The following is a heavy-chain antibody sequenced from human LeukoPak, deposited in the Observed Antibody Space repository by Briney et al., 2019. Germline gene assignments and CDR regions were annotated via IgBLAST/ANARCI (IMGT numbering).Heavy chain of an antibody. CDR3: ARDRGSGGWLQSSLYFDY. V-gene: IGHV3-21*01. CDR2: ISSSSSYI. J-gene: IGHJ4*02. Sequence: GGSLRLSCAASGFSFSSYGMNWVRQAPGKGLEWVSSISSSSSYIYYADSVKGRFTISRDNAKNSLYLQMNSLRAEDTAVYYCARDRGSGGWLQSSLYFDYWGQGTLVTVSS. D-gene: IGHD5-24*01. CDR1: GFSFSSYG.